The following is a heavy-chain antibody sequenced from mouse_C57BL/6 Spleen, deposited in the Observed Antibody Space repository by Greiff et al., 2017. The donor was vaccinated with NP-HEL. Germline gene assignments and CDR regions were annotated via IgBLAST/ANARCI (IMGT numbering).Heavy chain of an antibody. D-gene: IGHD1-1*01. V-gene: IGHV1-82*01. CDR2: IYPGDGDT. J-gene: IGHJ2*01. CDR3: ARGITTDYFDC. CDR1: GYAFSSSW. Sequence: QVQLQQSGPELVKPGASVKISCKASGYAFSSSWMNWVKQRPGKGLEWIGRIYPGDGDTNYNGKFKGKATLTADKSSSTAYMQLSGLTSEDSAVYFCARGITTDYFDCWGQGTTLTVDS.